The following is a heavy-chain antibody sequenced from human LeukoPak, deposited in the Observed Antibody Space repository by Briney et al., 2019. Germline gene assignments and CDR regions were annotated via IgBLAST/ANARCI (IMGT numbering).Heavy chain of an antibody. Sequence: APVKVSCKASGYTFTGYYMHWVRQAPGQGLEWMGWINPNSGGTNYAQKFQGRVTMTRDTSISTAYMELSRLRSDDTAVYYCARVPLSRYYYGSGSLNWFDPWGQGTLVTVSS. V-gene: IGHV1-2*02. J-gene: IGHJ5*02. CDR3: ARVPLSRYYYGSGSLNWFDP. D-gene: IGHD3-10*01. CDR1: GYTFTGYY. CDR2: INPNSGGT.